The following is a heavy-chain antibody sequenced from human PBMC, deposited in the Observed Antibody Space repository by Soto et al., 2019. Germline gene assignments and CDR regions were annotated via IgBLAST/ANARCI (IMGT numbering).Heavy chain of an antibody. J-gene: IGHJ6*03. Sequence: QVQLQESGPGLAKPSETLSLTCAVSGGSISISNWWSWVRQTPGKGLEWIGQIHHSGSTNYSPSLTSRVTISVDKSKNQFSLKMNSVTAADTAVYYCARGGYYFYMDVWGKGTTVTVSS. CDR3: ARGGYYFYMDV. CDR1: GGSISISNW. V-gene: IGHV4-4*02. D-gene: IGHD1-26*01. CDR2: IHHSGST.